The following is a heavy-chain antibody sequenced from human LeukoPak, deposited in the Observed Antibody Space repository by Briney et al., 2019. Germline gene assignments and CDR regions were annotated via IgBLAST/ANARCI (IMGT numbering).Heavy chain of an antibody. D-gene: IGHD3-10*01. Sequence: GGSLRLSCAASGFTFSSYTMHWVRQAPGKGLEWVSYISSRGETRYYADSVKGRFTISRDNHKKSLYLQMSSLRAEDTAVYYCVRDYYGLGSYYNAYYGMDAWGQGTTVTVSS. J-gene: IGHJ6*02. V-gene: IGHV3-48*03. CDR3: VRDYYGLGSYYNAYYGMDA. CDR2: ISSRGETR. CDR1: GFTFSSYT.